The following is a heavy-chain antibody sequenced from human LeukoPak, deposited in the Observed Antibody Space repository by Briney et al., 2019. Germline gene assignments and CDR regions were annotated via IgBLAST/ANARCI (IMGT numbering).Heavy chain of an antibody. J-gene: IGHJ4*02. V-gene: IGHV4-39*07. Sequence: SETLSLTCTVSGGSISSSSYYWSWIRQPPGKGLEWIGEINHSGSTNYNPSLKSRVTISVDTSKNQFSLKLSSVTAADTAVYYCARLHSSGWPRLDYWGQGTLVTVSS. CDR1: GGSISSSSYY. CDR3: ARLHSSGWPRLDY. D-gene: IGHD6-19*01. CDR2: INHSGST.